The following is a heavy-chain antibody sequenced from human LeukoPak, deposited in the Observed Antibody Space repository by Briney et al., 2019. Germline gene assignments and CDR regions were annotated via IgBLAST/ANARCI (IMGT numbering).Heavy chain of an antibody. CDR3: AKDYDYGDYATDY. CDR1: GFTFSSYG. Sequence: GGSLRLSCAASGFTFSSYGMHWVRQSPRKGLEWVAFIPYDGSNKYYADSVKGRFTISRDNSKNTVYLQMNSLRVEDTAVYYCAKDYDYGDYATDYWGQGTLVTVSS. V-gene: IGHV3-30*02. D-gene: IGHD4-17*01. CDR2: IPYDGSNK. J-gene: IGHJ4*02.